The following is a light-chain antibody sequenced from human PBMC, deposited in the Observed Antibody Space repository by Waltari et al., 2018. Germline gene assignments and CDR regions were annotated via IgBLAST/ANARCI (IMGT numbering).Light chain of an antibody. V-gene: IGKV2-30*02. Sequence: DVVMTQSPLSLAVTLGQPASISCWSSQSLVQSDGNTFLNWFQQRPGQSPRRLIYKVSKRASGVPDRFSGGGSGTDFTLKISRVEAEDVGIFYCLQSSQWPYAFGQGTKLEIK. CDR1: QSLVQSDGNTF. CDR3: LQSSQWPYA. CDR2: KVS. J-gene: IGKJ2*01.